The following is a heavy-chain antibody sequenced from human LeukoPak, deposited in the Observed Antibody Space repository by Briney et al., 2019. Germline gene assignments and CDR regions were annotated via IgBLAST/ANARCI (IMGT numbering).Heavy chain of an antibody. CDR3: ARVGVRYYYGSGSYYNGGRGDYYGMDV. CDR2: ISSSGSTI. Sequence: GGSLTLSCAASAFTFSDYYMGWIRPAPGKGLEWVSYISSSGSTIYYADSVKGRFTISRDNAKNSLYLQMNSLRAEDTAVYYCARVGVRYYYGSGSYYNGGRGDYYGMDVWGQGTTVTVSS. CDR1: AFTFSDYY. J-gene: IGHJ6*02. D-gene: IGHD3-10*01. V-gene: IGHV3-11*01.